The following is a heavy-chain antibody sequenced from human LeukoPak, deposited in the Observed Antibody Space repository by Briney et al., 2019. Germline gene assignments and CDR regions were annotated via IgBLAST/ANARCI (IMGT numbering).Heavy chain of an antibody. CDR1: GGTFSSYA. Sequence: ASVKVSCKASGGTFSSYAISWVRQAPGQGLEWVGGIIPIFGTANYAQKFQGRVTITTDESTSTAYMELSSLRSEDTAVYYCAIGNPSGYYFDYWGQGTLVTVSS. CDR2: IIPIFGTA. J-gene: IGHJ4*02. CDR3: AIGNPSGYYFDY. V-gene: IGHV1-69*05. D-gene: IGHD3-10*01.